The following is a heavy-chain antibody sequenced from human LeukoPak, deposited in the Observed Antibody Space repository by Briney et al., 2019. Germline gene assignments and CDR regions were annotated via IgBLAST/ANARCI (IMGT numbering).Heavy chain of an antibody. CDR3: ARGATISETGYFDF. CDR1: GGSFSRYY. V-gene: IGHV4-34*01. D-gene: IGHD5-24*01. J-gene: IGHJ4*03. CDR2: IDYRGDT. Sequence: SETLSLTCAVYGGSFSRYYWSWIRQSPGKGLEWIAEIDYRGDTNYNPSVKSRVTISVDTSKNQFSLKVRSLGAADTAVYYCARGATISETGYFDFWGQGTPVTVSS.